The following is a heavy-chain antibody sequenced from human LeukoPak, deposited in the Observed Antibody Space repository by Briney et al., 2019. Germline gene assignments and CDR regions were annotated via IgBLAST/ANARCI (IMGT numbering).Heavy chain of an antibody. D-gene: IGHD1-1*01. V-gene: IGHV4-34*01. J-gene: IGHJ4*02. Sequence: SETLSLTCAVYGGSFSGYYWSWIRQPPGKGLEWIGEINHSGSTNYNPSLKSRVTISVDTSKNQFSLKLSPVTAADTAVYYCASSWNLDYWGQGTLVTVSS. CDR2: INHSGST. CDR3: ASSWNLDY. CDR1: GGSFSGYY.